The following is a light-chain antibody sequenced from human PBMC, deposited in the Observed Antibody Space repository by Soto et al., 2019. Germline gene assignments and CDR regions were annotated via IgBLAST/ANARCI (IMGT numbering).Light chain of an antibody. Sequence: QSVLTPPPSASGSPGQSVTISCTGTSSDVGGYNYVSWYQQHPGKAPKLMIYEVSKRPSGVPDRFSGSKSGNTASLTVSGLQAEDEADYYCSSYAGSRYVFGTGTKVTVL. CDR1: SSDVGGYNY. CDR2: EVS. J-gene: IGLJ1*01. V-gene: IGLV2-8*01. CDR3: SSYAGSRYV.